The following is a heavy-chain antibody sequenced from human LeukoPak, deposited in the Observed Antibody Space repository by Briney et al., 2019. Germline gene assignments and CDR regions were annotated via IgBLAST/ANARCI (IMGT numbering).Heavy chain of an antibody. J-gene: IGHJ6*02. Sequence: KPSETLSLTCTVSGGSVSSGNYYWSWIRQPPGKGLEWLGYIYYSGSTNYNPSLKSRVTISVDTSKNQFSLKLSSVTAADTAVYYCARVRSGSYYYYYGMDVWGQGTTVTVSS. CDR1: GGSVSSGNYY. CDR3: ARVRSGSYYYYYGMDV. V-gene: IGHV4-61*01. D-gene: IGHD1-26*01. CDR2: IYYSGST.